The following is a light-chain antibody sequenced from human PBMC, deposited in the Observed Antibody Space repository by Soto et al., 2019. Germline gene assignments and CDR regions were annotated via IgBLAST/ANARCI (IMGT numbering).Light chain of an antibody. CDR1: QSVSTNY. V-gene: IGKV3-20*01. Sequence: EIALTQSPGTLSLSPGERATLSCRASQSVSTNYLAWYQQKPGQAPRLLIYDASRRATGIPDRFGGSGSGTDFTLTISRLEPEDFAVYYCQQYSSSPRTFGQGTKVE. J-gene: IGKJ1*01. CDR2: DAS. CDR3: QQYSSSPRT.